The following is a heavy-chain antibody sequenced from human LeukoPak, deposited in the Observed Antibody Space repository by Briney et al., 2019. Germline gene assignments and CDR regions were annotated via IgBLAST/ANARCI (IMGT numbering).Heavy chain of an antibody. CDR3: ARGWSSSWYSYDY. Sequence: SETLSLTCTVSGGSISSGNYYWTCIRQPAGKGLEWIGHIYTNGSTNYYPFLKSRVTISLDTSKNQFSLKLSSVTAADTAVCYCARGWSSSWYSYDYWGQGTLVTVSS. D-gene: IGHD6-13*01. CDR1: GGSISSGNYY. V-gene: IGHV4-61*09. J-gene: IGHJ4*02. CDR2: IYTNGST.